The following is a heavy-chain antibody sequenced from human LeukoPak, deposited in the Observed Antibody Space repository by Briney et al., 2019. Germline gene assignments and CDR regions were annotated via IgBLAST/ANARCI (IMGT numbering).Heavy chain of an antibody. Sequence: PSETLSLTCTVSGGSISSYYWSWIRQPPGKGLEWIGYIYYSGSTNYNPSLKSRVTISLDTSKNQFSLKLSSVTAADTAVYYCARGTGTAMPKGSGYWGQGTLVTVSS. CDR1: GGSISSYY. J-gene: IGHJ4*02. V-gene: IGHV4-59*01. CDR3: ARGTGTAMPKGSGY. D-gene: IGHD5-18*01. CDR2: IYYSGST.